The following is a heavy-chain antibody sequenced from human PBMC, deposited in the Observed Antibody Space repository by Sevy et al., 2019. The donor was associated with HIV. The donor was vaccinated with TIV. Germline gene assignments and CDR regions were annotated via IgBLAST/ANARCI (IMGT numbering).Heavy chain of an antibody. Sequence: ASVKVSCKTSGYSFSGYNMHWVRQAPGQGLEWMGRINPTSGGTKFAEMFQGRVTMTRDMSISTAYMELRRLRSDETAVYYCVRVPAAAGTRGYFDYWGQGTLVTVSS. D-gene: IGHD6-13*01. CDR1: GYSFSGYN. J-gene: IGHJ4*02. CDR3: VRVPAAAGTRGYFDY. V-gene: IGHV1-2*06. CDR2: INPTSGGT.